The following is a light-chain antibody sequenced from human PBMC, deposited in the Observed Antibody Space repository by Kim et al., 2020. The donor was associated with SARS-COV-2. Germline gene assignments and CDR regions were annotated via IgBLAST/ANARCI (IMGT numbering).Light chain of an antibody. CDR2: GKY. Sequence: LGQAVRLTCHGESFRDSSAGWDGQRPGQGPVFVLYGKYNRPSGIPARFSGSASGNTASLTIPGAQAEDEADYNCNSRDSSGDHVVFGGGTQLTVL. CDR3: NSRDSSGDHVV. J-gene: IGLJ3*02. CDR1: SFRDSS. V-gene: IGLV3-19*01.